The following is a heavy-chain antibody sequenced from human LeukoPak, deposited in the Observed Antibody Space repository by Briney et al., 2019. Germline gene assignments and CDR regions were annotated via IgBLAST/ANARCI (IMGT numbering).Heavy chain of an antibody. CDR2: ISESGGST. Sequence: GGSLRLSCAASGFTFRNYALGWVRQAPGKGLEWVSVISESGGSTFYPDSVKGRFTSSRDNSKNTLFLQMNNPRVEDTAVYYCAKPIVGATYYFDYWGQGILVTVSS. CDR1: GFTFRNYA. J-gene: IGHJ4*02. CDR3: AKPIVGATYYFDY. V-gene: IGHV3-23*01. D-gene: IGHD1-26*01.